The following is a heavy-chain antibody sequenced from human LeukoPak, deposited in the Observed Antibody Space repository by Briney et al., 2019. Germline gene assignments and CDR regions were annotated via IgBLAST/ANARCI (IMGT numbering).Heavy chain of an antibody. J-gene: IGHJ4*02. Sequence: SETLSLTCTVSGGSISSSSYYWGWIRQPPGTGLAWIGSIYYSGSTYYNTSLKSRVTISVDTSKNQFSLKLSPVTAADTAVYYCARHYYGSGSPLYFDYWGQGTLVTVSS. CDR2: IYYSGST. CDR3: ARHYYGSGSPLYFDY. V-gene: IGHV4-39*01. CDR1: GGSISSSSYY. D-gene: IGHD3-10*01.